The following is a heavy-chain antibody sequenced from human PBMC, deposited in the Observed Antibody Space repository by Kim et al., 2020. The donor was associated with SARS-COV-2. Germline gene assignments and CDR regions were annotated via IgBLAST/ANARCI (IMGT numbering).Heavy chain of an antibody. CDR1: GYTFTSYA. V-gene: IGHV1-3*01. CDR3: ATEDITYGDYVWGAFDI. D-gene: IGHD4-17*01. J-gene: IGHJ3*02. CDR2: INAGNGNT. Sequence: ASVKVSCKASGYTFTSYAMHWVRQAPGQRLEWMGWINAGNGNTKYSQKFQGRVTITRDTSASTAYMELSSLRSEDTAVYYCATEDITYGDYVWGAFDIWGQGTMVTVSS.